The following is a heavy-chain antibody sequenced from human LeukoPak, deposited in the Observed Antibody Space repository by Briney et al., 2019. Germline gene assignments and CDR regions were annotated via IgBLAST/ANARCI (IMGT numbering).Heavy chain of an antibody. CDR2: INPSGAST. Sequence: ASVKVSCKASGYTFTNYYMHWVRQAPGQGLEWMGMINPSGASTNYEQKFQDRVTMTRDTSTSTVYMELSSLRSDDTAVYFCAGSSHQRNWFDPWGQGTLVTVSS. CDR3: AGSSHQRNWFDP. CDR1: GYTFTNYY. D-gene: IGHD3-10*01. J-gene: IGHJ5*02. V-gene: IGHV1-46*01.